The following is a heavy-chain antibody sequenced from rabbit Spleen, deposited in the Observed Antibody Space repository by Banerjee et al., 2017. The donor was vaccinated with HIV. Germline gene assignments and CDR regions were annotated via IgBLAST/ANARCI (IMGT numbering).Heavy chain of an antibody. CDR1: GFSFSNKA. V-gene: IGHV1S47*01. D-gene: IGHD1-1*01. CDR3: ARDATDSGYYFNL. Sequence: QEQLVESGGGLVQPGGSLKLSCTASGFSFSNKAVMCWVRQAPGKGLEWVGYVDPLFGSTYYASWVNGRFSISRENTQNTVYLKLNSLTAADTATYFCARDATDSGYYFNLWGQGTLVTVS. J-gene: IGHJ4*01. CDR2: VDPLFGST.